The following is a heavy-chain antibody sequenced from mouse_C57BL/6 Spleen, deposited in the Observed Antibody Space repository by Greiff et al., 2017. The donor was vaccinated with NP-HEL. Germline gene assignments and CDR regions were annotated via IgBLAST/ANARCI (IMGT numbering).Heavy chain of an antibody. V-gene: IGHV5-6*01. CDR1: GFTFSSYG. CDR3: ARLAQAEDY. D-gene: IGHD3-2*02. J-gene: IGHJ2*01. CDR2: ISSGGSYT. Sequence: EVMLVESGGDLVKPLGSLKLSCAASGFTFSSYGMSWVRQTPDKRLEWVATISSGGSYTYYPDSVKGRFTISRDNAKNTLYLQMSSLKSEDTAMYYCARLAQAEDYWGQGTTLTVSS.